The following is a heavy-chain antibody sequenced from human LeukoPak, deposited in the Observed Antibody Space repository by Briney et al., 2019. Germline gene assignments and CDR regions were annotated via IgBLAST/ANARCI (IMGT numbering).Heavy chain of an antibody. D-gene: IGHD2-15*01. Sequence: GGSLRLSCAASGFTFDDYAMHWVRQAPGKGLEWVSGISWNSGSIGCADSVKGRFTISRDNAKNSLYLQMNSLRAEDTALYYCAKEKRYCSGGSCYRPLDYWGQGTLVTVSS. CDR2: ISWNSGSI. CDR3: AKEKRYCSGGSCYRPLDY. J-gene: IGHJ4*02. CDR1: GFTFDDYA. V-gene: IGHV3-9*01.